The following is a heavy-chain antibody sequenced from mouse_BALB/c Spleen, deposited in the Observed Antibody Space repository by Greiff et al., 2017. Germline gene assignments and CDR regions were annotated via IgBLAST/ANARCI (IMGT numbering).Heavy chain of an antibody. Sequence: EVKLVESGGGLVKLGGSLKLSCAASGFTFSSFGMHWVRQAPEKGLEWVAYISSASSTIDYADTVKGRFTISRDNPTNTLFLQMTSLRSEDTAVYYCARSSGLYFDYWGQGTTLTVSS. J-gene: IGHJ2*01. CDR2: ISSASSTI. CDR1: GFTFSSFG. V-gene: IGHV5-17*02. CDR3: ARSSGLYFDY.